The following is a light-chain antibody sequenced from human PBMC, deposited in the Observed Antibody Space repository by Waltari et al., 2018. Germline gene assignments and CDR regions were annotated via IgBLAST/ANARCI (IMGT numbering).Light chain of an antibody. V-gene: IGLV2-14*03. CDR3: SSYTSTSTLVV. CDR2: DVS. Sequence: QSALTQPASVSGSPGQSITISCSGPTTDIGTYAYVSWYQHHPGKAPKLIIYDVSHRPSGVSSRFSGSKSGNTASLTVSGLQAEDEADYYCSSYTSTSTLVVFGGGTKLTVL. CDR1: TTDIGTYAY. J-gene: IGLJ2*01.